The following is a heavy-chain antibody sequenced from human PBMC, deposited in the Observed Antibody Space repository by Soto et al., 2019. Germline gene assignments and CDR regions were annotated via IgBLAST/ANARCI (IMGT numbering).Heavy chain of an antibody. CDR1: GGSISSGGYS. CDR3: ARLSRGTTAGFDY. V-gene: IGHV4-30-2*01. Sequence: SETLSLTCAVSGGSISSGGYSCNWIRQPPGKGLEWIGYIYHSGSTYYNPSLKSRVTISVDRSKNQFSLKLSSVTAADTAVYYCARLSRGTTAGFDYWGQGTLVTVSS. D-gene: IGHD6-13*01. J-gene: IGHJ4*02. CDR2: IYHSGST.